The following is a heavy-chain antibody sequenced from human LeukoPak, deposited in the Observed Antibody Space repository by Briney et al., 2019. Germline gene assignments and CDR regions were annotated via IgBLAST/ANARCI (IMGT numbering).Heavy chain of an antibody. CDR2: MWYDGSNK. J-gene: IGHJ6*02. CDR1: GFTFSTYG. V-gene: IGHV3-33*01. CDR3: ARGGFQFHYYYGMDV. D-gene: IGHD2-21*01. Sequence: GRSLRLPCAASGFTFSTYGMHWVPQAPGKGLEWLAVMWYDGSNKYYADSVKGRFTISRDNSKNTLYLQMISLRAEDTAVYYCARGGFQFHYYYGMDVWGQGTTVTVSS.